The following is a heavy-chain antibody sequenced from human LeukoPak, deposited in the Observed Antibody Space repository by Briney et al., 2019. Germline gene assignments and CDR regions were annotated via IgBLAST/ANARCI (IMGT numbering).Heavy chain of an antibody. J-gene: IGHJ4*02. CDR1: GYTFTSYH. CDR3: ARAASPTVTTYYFDY. D-gene: IGHD4-17*01. V-gene: IGHV1-46*01. CDR2: INPSGGST. Sequence: GASVKVSCKASGYTFTSYHMHWVRQAPGQGLEWMGIINPSGGSTSYAQKFQGRVTMTRDTSTSTVYMELSSLRSEDTAVYYCARAASPTVTTYYFDYWGQGTLVTVSS.